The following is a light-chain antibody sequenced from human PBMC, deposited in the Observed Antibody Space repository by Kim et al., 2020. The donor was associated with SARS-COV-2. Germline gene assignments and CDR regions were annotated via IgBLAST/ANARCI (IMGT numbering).Light chain of an antibody. CDR3: STYGGTKV. J-gene: IGLJ2*01. V-gene: IGLV2-8*01. CDR2: EVS. CDR1: TGDIGRYLY. Sequence: PGQSVAISCTGTTGDIGRYLYVSWYQQHPGKAPKLIIYEVSTRPSGVPDRFSGSKSGNTASLTVSGLQAEDEGDYYCSTYGGTKVFGGGTQLTVL.